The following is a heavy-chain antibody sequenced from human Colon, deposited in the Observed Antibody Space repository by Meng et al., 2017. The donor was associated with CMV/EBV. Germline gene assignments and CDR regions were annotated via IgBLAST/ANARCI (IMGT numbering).Heavy chain of an antibody. CDR1: GYSFTGYY. D-gene: IGHD6-13*01. Sequence: ASVKVSCKASGYSFTGYYIHWVRQAPGQGLEWMGWVNSQSGGTDCTQKFQGRVTMTRDTSISTAYMELSRLRSDDTAVYYCAREGDGEGLPQRGSSCPLDYWGQGTLVTVSS. V-gene: IGHV1-2*02. CDR3: AREGDGEGLPQRGSSCPLDY. CDR2: VNSQSGGT. J-gene: IGHJ4*02.